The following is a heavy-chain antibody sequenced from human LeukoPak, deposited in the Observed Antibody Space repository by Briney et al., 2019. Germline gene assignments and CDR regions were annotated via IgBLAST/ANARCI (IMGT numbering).Heavy chain of an antibody. D-gene: IGHD5-24*01. CDR1: GGSFSNYF. V-gene: IGHV4-59*01. CDR2: VHYSEST. CDR3: ASPRDGYNYFGFDY. J-gene: IGHJ4*02. Sequence: PSETLSLTCTVSGGSFSNYFWSWIRQPPGKGLEWIAYVHYSESTNYNPSLKSRVTISLDASKIQFSLELSSVTAADMAVYYCASPRDGYNYFGFDYWGQGALVTVSS.